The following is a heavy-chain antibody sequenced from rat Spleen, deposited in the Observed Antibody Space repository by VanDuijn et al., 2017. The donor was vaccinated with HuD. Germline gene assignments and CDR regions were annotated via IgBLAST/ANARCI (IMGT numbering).Heavy chain of an antibody. CDR3: ARAGYLRDWYFDF. V-gene: IGHV5-29*01. J-gene: IGHJ1*01. Sequence: EVQLVESDGGLVQPGRSLKLSCAASGFTFTDFFMAWVRQAPTMGLEWVATISSDGTNTYYRDSVRGRFINSRDDAKSPLYLQMDSLRSADTATYYCARAGYLRDWYFDFWGPGTMVTVSS. D-gene: IGHD1-11*01. CDR2: ISSDGTNT. CDR1: GFTFTDFF.